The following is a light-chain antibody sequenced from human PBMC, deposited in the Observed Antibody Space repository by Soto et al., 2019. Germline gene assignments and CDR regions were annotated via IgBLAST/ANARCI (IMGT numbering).Light chain of an antibody. J-gene: IGKJ5*01. V-gene: IGKV3-11*01. CDR1: QSFRGL. CDR2: DAY. Sequence: EIMLTQSPGTLSLSKGERATLSCRASQSFRGLLAWYQQKPGQAPRLLIYDAYNRATGIPPRFSGSGSGTDFTLTISSLEPEDSAVYYCQQRHMWSITCGQGTRLE. CDR3: QQRHMWSIT.